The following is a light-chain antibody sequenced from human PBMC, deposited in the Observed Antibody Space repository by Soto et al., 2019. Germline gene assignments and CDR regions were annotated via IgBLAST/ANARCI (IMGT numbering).Light chain of an antibody. J-gene: IGKJ1*01. CDR1: QTISSW. Sequence: DIQLTQSPSTLSGSVGDRVTLTCRASQTISSWLAWYQQKPGKAPKLLIYKASTLESGVPSRFSGSGSGTEFTLTISSLLPDDFATYYCQQFRGTFGQGTKVDIK. CDR3: QQFRGT. V-gene: IGKV1-5*03. CDR2: KAS.